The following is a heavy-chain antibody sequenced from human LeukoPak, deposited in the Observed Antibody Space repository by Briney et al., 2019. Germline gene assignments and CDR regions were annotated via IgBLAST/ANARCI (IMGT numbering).Heavy chain of an antibody. CDR3: ARDPVVVTAMVSVAYYFDY. V-gene: IGHV3-74*01. Sequence: SAGSLRLSCAAYGFTFSSYWMHWVRQAPGKGLVWVSRINSDGSSTSYADSVKGRFTISRDNGKNTLYLQMNSLRAEDTAVYYCARDPVVVTAMVSVAYYFDYWGQGTLVTVSS. D-gene: IGHD5-18*01. CDR1: GFTFSSYW. CDR2: INSDGSST. J-gene: IGHJ4*02.